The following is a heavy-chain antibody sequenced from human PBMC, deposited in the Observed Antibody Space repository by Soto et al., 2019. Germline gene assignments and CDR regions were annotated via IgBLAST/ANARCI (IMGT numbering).Heavy chain of an antibody. CDR2: IYYSGST. CDR3: ARESAGSGRNNWFDP. D-gene: IGHD3-10*01. V-gene: IGHV4-59*11. CDR1: GGSIRRRD. Sequence: DSLFLTSNVSGGSIRRRDWSVFLQPPGKGLEWIGYIYYSGSTYYNPSLKSRVTMSVDTSRNQLLLQLNSVTAADTAVYYCARESAGSGRNNWFDPWSQGTLVTVS. J-gene: IGHJ5*02.